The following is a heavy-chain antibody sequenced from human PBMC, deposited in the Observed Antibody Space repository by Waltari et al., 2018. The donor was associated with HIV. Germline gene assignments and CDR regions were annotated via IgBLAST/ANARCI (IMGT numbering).Heavy chain of an antibody. Sequence: QVQLVESGGGVVQPGRSLRLSCAASGFIFSGHHMHWVRQAPGKGLGWVSIIGNEGRNKYYADSVKDRFTISRDNSKNTLYLEMNSLRAEDTAVYYCARDVRGGKVDYWGQGTLVIVSS. V-gene: IGHV3-33*01. CDR2: IGNEGRNK. D-gene: IGHD2-15*01. CDR3: ARDVRGGKVDY. J-gene: IGHJ4*02. CDR1: GFIFSGHH.